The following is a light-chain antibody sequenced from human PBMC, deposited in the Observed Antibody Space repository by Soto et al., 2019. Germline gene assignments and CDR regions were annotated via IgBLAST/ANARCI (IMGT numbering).Light chain of an antibody. V-gene: IGLV2-8*01. CDR3: TSYVGNDIWV. Sequence: QSALSQPPSASGSPGQSVTISCTGTSSDVGAYKYVSWYQQYPGKAPKLMIYEVTKRPSGVPDRFSGSKSGNTASLIVSGLQAEDEADYYCTSYVGNDIWVFGGGTKVPVL. CDR2: EVT. CDR1: SSDVGAYKY. J-gene: IGLJ3*02.